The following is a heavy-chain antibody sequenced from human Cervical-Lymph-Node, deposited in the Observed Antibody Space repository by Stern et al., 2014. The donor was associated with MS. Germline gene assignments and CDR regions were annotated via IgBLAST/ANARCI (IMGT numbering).Heavy chain of an antibody. D-gene: IGHD3-22*01. CDR2: INTNTGDP. CDR1: GYTFTTYA. J-gene: IGHJ4*02. V-gene: IGHV7-4-1*02. Sequence: VQLVQSGSELKKPGASVKVSCKASGYTFTTYAMIWVRQAPGQGLEWMGWINTNTGDPTYAQGFTGRFVFSLDTSVSTAYLQISSLKAEDTAVYYCARVARSRKYYYDSSGYYPHFDYWGQGTLVTVSS. CDR3: ARVARSRKYYYDSSGYYPHFDY.